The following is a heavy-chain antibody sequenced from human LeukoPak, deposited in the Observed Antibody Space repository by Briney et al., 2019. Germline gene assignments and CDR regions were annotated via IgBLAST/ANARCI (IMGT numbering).Heavy chain of an antibody. D-gene: IGHD3-10*01. CDR2: IKQDGSEA. V-gene: IGHV3-7*04. CDR1: EFXFNRYW. J-gene: IGHJ4*02. Sequence: GGSLRLSCGASEFXFNRYWMSWVRQAPGKGLQWVANIKQDGSEAHYVDSVKGRFTISRDNAKNSLSLQMNSLNVDDTGVYFCTRDALFGSGRTHLDFWSQGTLVSVSS. CDR3: TRDALFGSGRTHLDF.